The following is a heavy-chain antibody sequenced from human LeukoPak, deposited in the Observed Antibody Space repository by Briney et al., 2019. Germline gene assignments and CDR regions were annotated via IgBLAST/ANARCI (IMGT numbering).Heavy chain of an antibody. CDR2: IYYSGST. V-gene: IGHV4-59*01. J-gene: IGHJ4*02. CDR1: GVSISSYY. D-gene: IGHD4-17*01. CDR3: ARVGTTVTIHFDY. Sequence: SETLSLTCTVSGVSISSYYWSWIRQPPGKGLEWIGYIYYSGSTNYNPSLKSRVTISVDTSKNQFSLKLSSVTAADTAVYYCARVGTTVTIHFDYWGQGTLVTVSS.